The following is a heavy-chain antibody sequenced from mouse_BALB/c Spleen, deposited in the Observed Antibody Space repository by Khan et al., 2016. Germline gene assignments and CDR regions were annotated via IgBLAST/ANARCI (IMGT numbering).Heavy chain of an antibody. V-gene: IGHV1-80*01. CDR2: IYPGDGDT. Sequence: QIQLVQSGAELVRPGSSVKISCKASGYAFSSYWMNWVKQRPGQGLEWIGQIYPGDGDTNYNGKFKGKATLTADKSSSTAYMQLSSLTSEDSAVXFCAERTGTREAMDCWGQGTSVTVSS. J-gene: IGHJ4*01. D-gene: IGHD4-1*01. CDR1: GYAFSSYW. CDR3: AERTGTREAMDC.